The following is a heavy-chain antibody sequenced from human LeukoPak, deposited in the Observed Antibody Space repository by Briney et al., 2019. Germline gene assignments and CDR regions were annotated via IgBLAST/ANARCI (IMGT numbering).Heavy chain of an antibody. CDR3: ARDEGNYDFRSGYQN. D-gene: IGHD3-3*01. Sequence: SVKVSCKASGGTFSSYAISWVRQAPGQGLEWMGRIIPIFGTANYAQKFQGRVTITTDESTSTAYMELSSLRSEDTAVYYCARDEGNYDFRSGYQNWGQGTLVTVSS. CDR2: IIPIFGTA. CDR1: GGTFSSYA. V-gene: IGHV1-69*05. J-gene: IGHJ4*02.